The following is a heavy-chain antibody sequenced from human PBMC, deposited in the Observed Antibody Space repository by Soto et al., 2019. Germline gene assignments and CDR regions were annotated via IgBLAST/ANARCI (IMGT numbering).Heavy chain of an antibody. J-gene: IGHJ4*02. CDR3: ARDYPYCTGGSCPGY. CDR1: GYTFTNFV. D-gene: IGHD2-15*01. CDR2: INAANGNT. V-gene: IGHV1-3*01. Sequence: QVPLVQSGAEVKKPGASVKVSCKASGYTFTNFVMHWVRQAPGDRLEWMGWINAANGNTKYSQKFQGRVIISMDTSASTAYMELSSLTSEDTAVYYCARDYPYCTGGSCPGYWGQGTLVIVSS.